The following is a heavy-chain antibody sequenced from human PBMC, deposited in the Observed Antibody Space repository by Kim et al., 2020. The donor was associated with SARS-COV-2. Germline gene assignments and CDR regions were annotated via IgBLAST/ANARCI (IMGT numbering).Heavy chain of an antibody. Sequence: ASVKVSCKASGYTFTSYGISWVRQAPGQGLEWMGWISAYNANTNYAQKLQGRVTMTTDTSTSTAYMELRRLRSDDTAVYYCARGRGVGTPYYFDYWGQGTLVTVSS. CDR3: ARGRGVGTPYYFDY. J-gene: IGHJ4*02. V-gene: IGHV1-18*01. CDR2: ISAYNANT. CDR1: GYTFTSYG. D-gene: IGHD2-21*02.